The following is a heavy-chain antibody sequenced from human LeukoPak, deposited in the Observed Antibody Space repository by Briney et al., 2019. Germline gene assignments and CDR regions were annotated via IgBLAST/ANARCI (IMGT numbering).Heavy chain of an antibody. CDR2: ITGSKSTI. J-gene: IGHJ4*02. Sequence: GGSLRLSCAASGFTFANYNMHWVRQAPGKGLEWVSYITGSKSTIYYADSVKGRFSISRDNAKNALFLQMNSLRADDTAICYCAREPPYSNSWTDFDYWGQGTLVTVSS. CDR1: GFTFANYN. CDR3: AREPPYSNSWTDFDY. V-gene: IGHV3-48*01. D-gene: IGHD6-13*01.